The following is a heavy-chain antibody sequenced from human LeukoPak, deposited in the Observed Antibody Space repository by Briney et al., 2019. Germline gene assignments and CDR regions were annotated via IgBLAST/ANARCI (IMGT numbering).Heavy chain of an antibody. CDR1: GGAIISYY. D-gene: IGHD3-22*01. Sequence: SETLSLTCSVSGGAIISYYWSWIRQPAGKGPEWIGRIYPTGSTDYNPSLKTRVTMSTDLSKKQFSLRLRSVTAADTAVYYCARLKFYDSTGYSPGYYMDVWGKGTAVTVSS. J-gene: IGHJ6*03. CDR2: IYPTGST. V-gene: IGHV4-4*07. CDR3: ARLKFYDSTGYSPGYYMDV.